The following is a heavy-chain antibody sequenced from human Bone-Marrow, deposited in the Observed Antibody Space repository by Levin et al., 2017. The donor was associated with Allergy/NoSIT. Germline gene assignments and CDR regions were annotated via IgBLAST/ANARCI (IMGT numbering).Heavy chain of an antibody. CDR2: ISYDATNK. CDR3: ARDLSRGGTGYSGYVLGTSWDYGIDA. CDR1: GFSFNRHA. J-gene: IGHJ6*02. V-gene: IGHV3-30-3*01. Sequence: PGGSLRLSCAASGFSFNRHALHWVRQAPGKGLEWVAVISYDATNKYYADSVKGRFTISRDSLKNTIYLQMNSLRDEDTAVYYCARDLSRGGTGYSGYVLGTSWDYGIDAWGQGTKVTVSS. D-gene: IGHD5-12*01.